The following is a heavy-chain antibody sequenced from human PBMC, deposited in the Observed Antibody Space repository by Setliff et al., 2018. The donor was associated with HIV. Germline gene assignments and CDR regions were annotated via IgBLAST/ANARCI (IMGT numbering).Heavy chain of an antibody. CDR1: GGSISSGSYY. CDR3: ARDRYCSSTSCYDNWFDT. D-gene: IGHD2-2*01. Sequence: SETLSLTCTVSGGSISSGSYYWSWIRQPAGKGLEWIGRIYTSGSTNYNPSLKSRVTISVDTSKNQFSLKLSSVIAADTAVYYCARDRYCSSTSCYDNWFDTWGQGTLVTVSS. J-gene: IGHJ5*02. CDR2: IYTSGST. V-gene: IGHV4-61*02.